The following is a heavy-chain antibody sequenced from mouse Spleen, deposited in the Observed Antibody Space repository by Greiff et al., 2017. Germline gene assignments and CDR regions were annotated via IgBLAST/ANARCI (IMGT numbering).Heavy chain of an antibody. CDR1: GYTFTSYG. CDR3: ARYDYDYDGGVGYAMDY. J-gene: IGHJ4*01. D-gene: IGHD2-4*01. V-gene: IGHV1-81*01. Sequence: QVHVKQSGAELARPGASVKLSCKASGYTFTSYGISWVKQRTGQGLEWIGEIYPRSGNTYYNEKFKGKATLTADKSSSTAYMELRSLTSEDSAVYFCARYDYDYDGGVGYAMDYWGQGTSVTVSS. CDR2: IYPRSGNT.